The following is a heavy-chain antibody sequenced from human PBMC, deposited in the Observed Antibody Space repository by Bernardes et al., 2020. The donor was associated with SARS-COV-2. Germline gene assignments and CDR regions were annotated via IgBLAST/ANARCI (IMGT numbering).Heavy chain of an antibody. D-gene: IGHD3-22*01. J-gene: IGHJ4*02. Sequence: GGSLRLSCAASGFTFSSYAMSWVRQAPGKGLEWVSAISGSGGSTYYADSVKGRFTISRDNSKNTLYLQMNSLRAEVTAVYYCALCSGYYYAPNYWGQGTLVTGSS. V-gene: IGHV3-23*01. CDR1: GFTFSSYA. CDR3: ALCSGYYYAPNY. CDR2: ISGSGGST.